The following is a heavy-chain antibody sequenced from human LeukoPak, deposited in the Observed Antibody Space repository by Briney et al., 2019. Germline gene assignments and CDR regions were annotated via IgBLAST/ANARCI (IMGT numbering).Heavy chain of an antibody. V-gene: IGHV4-59*01. CDR1: GGSISSYY. D-gene: IGHD2-8*02. Sequence: SETLSLTCTVSGGSISSYYWSWIRQPPGKGLEWIGYIYYSGSTNYNPSLKSRVTISVDTSKNQFSLKLSSVTAADTAVYYCARAGGIMDYFDYWGQGTLVTVSS. CDR2: IYYSGST. CDR3: ARAGGIMDYFDY. J-gene: IGHJ4*02.